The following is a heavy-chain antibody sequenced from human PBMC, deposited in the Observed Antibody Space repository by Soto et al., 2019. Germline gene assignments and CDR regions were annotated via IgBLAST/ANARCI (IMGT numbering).Heavy chain of an antibody. CDR1: GGSISSSSYY. J-gene: IGHJ5*02. CDR2: IYYSGST. D-gene: IGHD3-22*01. CDR3: ARHGFEGYYYDSSGPWFDP. V-gene: IGHV4-39*01. Sequence: SETLSLTCTVSGGSISSSSYYWGWIRQPPGKGLEWIGSIYYSGSTYYNTSLKSRVTISVDTSKNQFSLKLSSVTAADTAVYYCARHGFEGYYYDSSGPWFDPWGQGTLVTVSS.